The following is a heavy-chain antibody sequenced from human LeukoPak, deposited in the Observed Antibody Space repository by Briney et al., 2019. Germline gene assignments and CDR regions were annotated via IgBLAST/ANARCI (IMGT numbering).Heavy chain of an antibody. D-gene: IGHD6-19*01. CDR3: ARGVAGTFDY. V-gene: IGHV3-48*03. CDR2: ISSSGSTI. CDR1: GFTFSSYE. Sequence: PGGSLRLSCAASGFTFSSYEMNWVRQAPGKGLEWVSYISSSGSTIYYADSVKGRFTISRDNAKNSLYLQMNSLRAEGTAVYYCARGVAGTFDYWGQGTLVTVSS. J-gene: IGHJ4*02.